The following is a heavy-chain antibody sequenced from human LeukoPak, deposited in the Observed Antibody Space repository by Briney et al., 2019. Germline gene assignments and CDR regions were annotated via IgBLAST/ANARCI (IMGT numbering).Heavy chain of an antibody. D-gene: IGHD2-15*01. J-gene: IGHJ5*02. CDR3: ARGGYCSGGSCYRNWFDT. Sequence: ASVKVSCKASGYTFTSYDINWVRQAAGQGLEWMGWMNPKSGNTGYAQKFQGRVTMTRNTSISTAYMELSSLRSEDTAVYYCARGGYCSGGSCYRNWFDTWGQGTLVTVS. CDR1: GYTFTSYD. V-gene: IGHV1-8*01. CDR2: MNPKSGNT.